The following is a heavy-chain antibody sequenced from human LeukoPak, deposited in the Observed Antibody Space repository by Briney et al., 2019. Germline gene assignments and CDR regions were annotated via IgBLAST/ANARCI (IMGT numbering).Heavy chain of an antibody. V-gene: IGHV1-2*02. D-gene: IGHD3-10*01. J-gene: IGHJ5*02. Sequence: ASVKVSCKASEYTFTGYYMHWVRQDPGQGLEWMGWINPNSGGTNYAQKFQGRVTMTRDTSISTAYMELSRLRSDDTAVYYCASGYYYGSGSYWEYNWFDPWGQGTLVTVSS. CDR3: ASGYYYGSGSYWEYNWFDP. CDR1: EYTFTGYY. CDR2: INPNSGGT.